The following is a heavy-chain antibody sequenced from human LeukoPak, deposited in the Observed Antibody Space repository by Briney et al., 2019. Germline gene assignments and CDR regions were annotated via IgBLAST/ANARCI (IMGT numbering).Heavy chain of an antibody. CDR1: GGSISSSSYY. V-gene: IGHV4-39*07. D-gene: IGHD5-12*01. J-gene: IGHJ4*02. Sequence: KPSETLSLTCTVSGGSISSSSYYWGWIRQPPGKGLEWIGSIYYSGSTYYNPSLKSRVTISVDTSKNQFSLKLSSVTAADTAVYYCARGRWRFIVATTYDYWGQGTLVTVSS. CDR2: IYYSGST. CDR3: ARGRWRFIVATTYDY.